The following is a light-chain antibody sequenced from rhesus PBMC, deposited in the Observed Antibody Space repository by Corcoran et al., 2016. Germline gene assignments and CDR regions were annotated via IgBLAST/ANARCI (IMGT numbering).Light chain of an antibody. V-gene: IGKV1-74*01. Sequence: DIQLTQSPSSLSASVGDRVTITCRASEDINKNLNWYQQKPGKAPQLLIYKASNLQSGVPSRFSGSGSGTDYTFTISGLQSEDVSTYYCQHSHGFPYSFGPGTKVEI. J-gene: IGKJ2*01. CDR3: QHSHGFPYS. CDR2: KAS. CDR1: EDINKN.